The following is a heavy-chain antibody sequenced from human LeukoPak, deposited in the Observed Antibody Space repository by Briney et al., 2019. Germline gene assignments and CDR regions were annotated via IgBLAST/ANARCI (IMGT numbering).Heavy chain of an antibody. Sequence: GGSLRLSCAASGFTFSSYSMNWVRQAPGKGLEWVSSISSSSSYIYYADSVKGRFTISRDNAKNSLYLQMNSLRAEDTAVYYCARGTYSSSWYTYYYYMDVWGKGTTVTISS. J-gene: IGHJ6*03. D-gene: IGHD6-13*01. CDR3: ARGTYSSSWYTYYYYMDV. CDR2: ISSSSSYI. CDR1: GFTFSSYS. V-gene: IGHV3-21*01.